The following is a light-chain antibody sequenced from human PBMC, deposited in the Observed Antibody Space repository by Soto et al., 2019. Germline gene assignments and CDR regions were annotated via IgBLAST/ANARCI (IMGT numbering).Light chain of an antibody. Sequence: EIVMTQSPATLSVSPGERATLSCRASQSVDINLAWYQKKAGQAPRLLIYGASTRATAIPARFSGSGSGTEFTLTISSLQSEDFAVYFCQHYNNWPWTFGQGTKVAI. J-gene: IGKJ1*01. CDR3: QHYNNWPWT. CDR1: QSVDIN. CDR2: GAS. V-gene: IGKV3-15*01.